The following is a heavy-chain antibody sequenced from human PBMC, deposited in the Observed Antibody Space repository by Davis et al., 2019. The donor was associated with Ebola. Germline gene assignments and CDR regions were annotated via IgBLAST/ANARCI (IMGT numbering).Heavy chain of an antibody. D-gene: IGHD3-22*01. Sequence: PGGSLRLSCAASGFTFSSYGMHWVRQAPGKGLEWVAVIWYDGSNKYYADSVKGRFTISRDNSKNTLYLQMNSLRAEDTAVYYCARDGNYDSSRTVMYWGQGTLVTVSS. J-gene: IGHJ4*02. CDR2: IWYDGSNK. CDR3: ARDGNYDSSRTVMY. V-gene: IGHV3-33*01. CDR1: GFTFSSYG.